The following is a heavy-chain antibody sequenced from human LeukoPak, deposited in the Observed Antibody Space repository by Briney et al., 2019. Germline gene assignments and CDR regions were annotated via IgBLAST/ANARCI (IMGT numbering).Heavy chain of an antibody. CDR2: IYSGGST. V-gene: IGHV3-53*01. CDR3: ARVIGSSGYYYMDV. Sequence: PGGSLRLSCAASGFTVSSNYMSWVRQAPGKGLEWVPVIYSGGSTYYADSVKGRFTISRDNSKNTLYLQMNSLRAEDTAVYYCARVIGSSGYYYMDVWGKGTTVTVSS. CDR1: GFTVSSNY. J-gene: IGHJ6*03. D-gene: IGHD6-6*01.